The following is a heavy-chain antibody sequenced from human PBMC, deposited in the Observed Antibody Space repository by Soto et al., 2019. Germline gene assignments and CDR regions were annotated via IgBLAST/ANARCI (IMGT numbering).Heavy chain of an antibody. CDR1: GGTFSNDI. Sequence: SVKVSCKTSGGTFSNDIITWVRQAPGQGLEWMGRIIPLLDIANYAQKFQGRVTITADKSTSTAYMELNSLRSEDTAVYYCARDSPIGSTFSGYEAIDYWGQGTLVSVSS. V-gene: IGHV1-69*04. J-gene: IGHJ4*02. D-gene: IGHD5-12*01. CDR2: IIPLLDIA. CDR3: ARDSPIGSTFSGYEAIDY.